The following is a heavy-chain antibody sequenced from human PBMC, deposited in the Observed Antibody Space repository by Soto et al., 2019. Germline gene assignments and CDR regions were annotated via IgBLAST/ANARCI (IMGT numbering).Heavy chain of an antibody. CDR3: GKVLVGATGHTDSDS. Sequence: PSETLSLTRTVSGGSIYRSGYYWGWIRQPPGRGLEWIGNIDYNGVTYSNPSLKSRVTISRDTSKNQFSLKLTSVTAADTALYYCGKVLVGATGHTDSDSWGPGTLVTV. J-gene: IGHJ4*02. V-gene: IGHV4-39*01. CDR1: GGSIYRSGYY. D-gene: IGHD2-15*01. CDR2: IDYNGVT.